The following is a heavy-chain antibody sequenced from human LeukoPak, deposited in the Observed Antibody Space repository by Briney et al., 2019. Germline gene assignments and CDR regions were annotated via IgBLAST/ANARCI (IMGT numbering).Heavy chain of an antibody. J-gene: IGHJ6*02. CDR3: ARGSSIGSEIYYYYGMDV. Sequence: PSETLSLTCTVSGGSISSSSYYWGWIRQPPGKGLEWIGSIYYSGSTYYNPSLKSRVTISVDTSKNQFSLKLSSVTAADTAVYYCARGSSIGSEIYYYYGMDVWGQGTTVTVSS. D-gene: IGHD3-10*01. CDR1: GGSISSSSYY. CDR2: IYYSGST. V-gene: IGHV4-39*07.